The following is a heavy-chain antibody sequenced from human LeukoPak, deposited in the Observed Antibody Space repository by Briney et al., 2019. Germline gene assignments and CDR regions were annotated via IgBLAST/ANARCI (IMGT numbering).Heavy chain of an antibody. CDR2: INPSGGST. J-gene: IGHJ5*02. CDR1: GYTFTSYY. CDR3: ARDQYDFWSGYKGHWFDP. V-gene: IGHV1-46*01. D-gene: IGHD3-3*01. Sequence: ASVKVSCKASGYTFTSYYMHWVRQAPGQGLEWMGIINPSGGSTSYAQKFQGRVTMTRDTSTSTVYMELSSLRSEDTAVYYCARDQYDFWSGYKGHWFDPWGQGTLVTVSS.